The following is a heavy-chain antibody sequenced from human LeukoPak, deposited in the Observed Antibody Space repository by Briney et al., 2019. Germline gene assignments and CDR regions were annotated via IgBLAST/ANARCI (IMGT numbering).Heavy chain of an antibody. CDR2: ISSSSSTI. J-gene: IGHJ4*02. V-gene: IGHV3-48*02. Sequence: PGGSLRLSCAASGFTFSRYSMNWVRQAPGKGLEWVSYISSSSSTIYYADSVEGRFTISRDNAKNSLYLQMNSLRDEDTAVYYCARGHSSSWYLNFDYWGQGTLVTVSS. CDR3: ARGHSSSWYLNFDY. CDR1: GFTFSRYS. D-gene: IGHD6-13*01.